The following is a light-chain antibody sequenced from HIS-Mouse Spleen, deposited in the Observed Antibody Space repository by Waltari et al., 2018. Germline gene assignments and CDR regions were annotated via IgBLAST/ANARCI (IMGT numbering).Light chain of an antibody. CDR2: EDS. CDR3: YSTDSSGNHRV. J-gene: IGLJ2*01. V-gene: IGLV3-10*01. Sequence: SYQLTQPPPVPVSPGQTDRLTSSGHALPNKYAYWYQQKSGQAPVLVIYEDSKRPSGIPERFSGSSSGTMATLTISGAQVEDEADYYCYSTDSSGNHRVFGGGTKLTVL. CDR1: ALPNKY.